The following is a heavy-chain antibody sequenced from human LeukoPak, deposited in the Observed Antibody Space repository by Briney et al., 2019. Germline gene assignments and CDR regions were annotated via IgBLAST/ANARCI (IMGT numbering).Heavy chain of an antibody. V-gene: IGHV3-64*01. J-gene: IGHJ6*03. D-gene: IGHD6-19*01. Sequence: GGSLRLSCAASGFNFRSYAMHWVRQTPGRGLEYVSSISSNGGHTYYANSVKGRFTISRDNSRDTLSLQMGSLRAEDMAVYYCVRDSRIVVPGTYYYFYFYMDVWGKGTTVTISS. CDR3: VRDSRIVVPGTYYYFYFYMDV. CDR1: GFNFRSYA. CDR2: ISSNGGHT.